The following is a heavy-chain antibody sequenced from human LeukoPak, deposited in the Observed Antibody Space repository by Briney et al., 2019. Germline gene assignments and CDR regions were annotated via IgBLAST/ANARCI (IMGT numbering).Heavy chain of an antibody. CDR3: AGAGEGFDN. D-gene: IGHD2-21*01. V-gene: IGHV3-74*01. J-gene: IGHJ4*02. CDR2: VNRDGSIT. Sequence: GGSLRLSCAASGFMLKNYWMHWVRQAPGQGLVWVSRVNRDGSITVYEDSVKGRFTISRDNAKNTLYLQMNSLRAEDTAVYYCAGAGEGFDNWGQRTLVTVSS. CDR1: GFMLKNYW.